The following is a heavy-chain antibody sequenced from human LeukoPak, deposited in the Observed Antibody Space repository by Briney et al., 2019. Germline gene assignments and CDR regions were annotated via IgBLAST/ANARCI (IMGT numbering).Heavy chain of an antibody. CDR3: ARAGDYYYYMDV. CDR2: IKQDGSEK. Sequence: GGSLRLSCAASGFTFSSYWMSWVRQAPGKGREGVANIKQDGSEKCYVDSVKGRFTISRDDAKNSLYLQMNSLRAEDTAVYYCARAGDYYYYMDVWGKGTTVTVSS. CDR1: GFTFSSYW. V-gene: IGHV3-7*01. D-gene: IGHD3-10*01. J-gene: IGHJ6*03.